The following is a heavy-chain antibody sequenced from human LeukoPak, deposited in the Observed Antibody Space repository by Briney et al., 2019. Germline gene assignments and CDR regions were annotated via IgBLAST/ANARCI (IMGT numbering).Heavy chain of an antibody. J-gene: IGHJ6*02. Sequence: PGGSLRLSCAASGFTFDDYTMHWVRQAPGKGLEWVSLISWDGGSTYYADSVKGRFTISRDNSKNSLYLQMNSLRTEDTALYYCAKDQGGSYFYYYYGMDVWGQGTTVTVS. CDR1: GFTFDDYT. D-gene: IGHD1-26*01. V-gene: IGHV3-43*01. CDR3: AKDQGGSYFYYYYGMDV. CDR2: ISWDGGST.